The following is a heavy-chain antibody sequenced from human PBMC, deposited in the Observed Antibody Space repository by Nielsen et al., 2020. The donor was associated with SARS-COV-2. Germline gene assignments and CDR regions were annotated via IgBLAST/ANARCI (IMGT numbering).Heavy chain of an antibody. J-gene: IGHJ3*02. V-gene: IGHV4-59*01. CDR1: GGSMSRYY. CDR2: VYDSGTI. D-gene: IGHD4-17*01. CDR3: ARDYYGDYLDAFDI. Sequence: SETLSLTCTVSGGSMSRYYWSWIRQPPGKGLEWMGNVYDSGTINYSPSLKSRVNISIDTSKTQFFLKLKFVTAADTAVYYCARDYYGDYLDAFDIWGQGTVVTVSS.